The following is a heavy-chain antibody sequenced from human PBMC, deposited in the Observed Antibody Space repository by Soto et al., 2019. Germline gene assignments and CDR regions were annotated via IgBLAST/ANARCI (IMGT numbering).Heavy chain of an antibody. CDR1: GFTFSSYA. V-gene: IGHV3-23*01. D-gene: IGHD3-22*01. CDR3: AKDRRVTYYYDSSGYYFGY. J-gene: IGHJ4*02. CDR2: ISGSGGST. Sequence: GGSLRLSCAASGFTFSSYAMSWVRQAPGKGLEWVSAISGSGGSTYYADSVKGQFTISRDNSKNTLYLQMNSLRAEDTAVYYCAKDRRVTYYYDSSGYYFGYWGQGT.